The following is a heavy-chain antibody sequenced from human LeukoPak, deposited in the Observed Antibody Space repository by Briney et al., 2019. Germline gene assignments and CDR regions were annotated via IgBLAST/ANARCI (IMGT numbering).Heavy chain of an antibody. Sequence: GGSLRLSCAASGFTLNNYAMSWVRQAPGKGLEWVSGTSDSGGNTYYADSVKGRFTIARDNSKNTLYLQLNSLRAEDTAVYYCARVPGSYYVDFDYWGQGTLVTVSS. CDR1: GFTLNNYA. CDR2: TSDSGGNT. D-gene: IGHD3-10*01. J-gene: IGHJ4*02. V-gene: IGHV3-23*01. CDR3: ARVPGSYYVDFDY.